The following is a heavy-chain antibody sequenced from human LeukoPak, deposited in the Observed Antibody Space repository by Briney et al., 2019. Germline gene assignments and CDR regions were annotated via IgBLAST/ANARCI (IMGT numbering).Heavy chain of an antibody. CDR3: AIQIGGSVY. V-gene: IGHV3-21*06. D-gene: IGHD3-10*01. CDR1: GFTFSNYN. Sequence: GGSLRLSCAASGFTFSNYNMNWVRQAPGKGLEWVSSITRTSNYINYADSVKGRFTNSRDNAKNSLYLQMNSLRAEDTAVYCCAIQIGGSVYWGQGTLVTVSS. J-gene: IGHJ4*02. CDR2: ITRTSNYI.